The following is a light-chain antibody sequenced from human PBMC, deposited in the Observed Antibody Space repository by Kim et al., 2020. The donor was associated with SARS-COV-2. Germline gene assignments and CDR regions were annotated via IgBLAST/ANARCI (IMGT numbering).Light chain of an antibody. V-gene: IGKV4-1*01. CDR2: WAS. CDR1: QSVLYSPNNKNY. J-gene: IGKJ2*01. CDR3: HQYYSIPHT. Sequence: DIVMTQSPDSLAVSLGERATINCKSSQSVLYSPNNKNYLAWYQQKPGQPPELLIYWASTRQSGVPDRFSGGGSGTDFTLTISSLQAEDVAIYFCHQYYSIPHTLGQGTKLEI.